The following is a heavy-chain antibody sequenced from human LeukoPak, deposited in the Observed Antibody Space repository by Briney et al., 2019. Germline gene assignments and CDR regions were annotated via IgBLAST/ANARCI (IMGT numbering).Heavy chain of an antibody. CDR1: GGSISSSNW. V-gene: IGHV4-4*02. J-gene: IGHJ4*02. CDR2: IYHSGST. CDR3: AREKYDYVWGSYRWGLDY. Sequence: PSETLSLTCAVSGGSISSSNWWSWVRQPPGKGLEWIGEIYHSGSTNYNPSLKSRVTISVDKSKNQFSLKLSSVTAADTAVYYCAREKYDYVWGSYRWGLDYWGQGTLVTVSS. D-gene: IGHD3-16*02.